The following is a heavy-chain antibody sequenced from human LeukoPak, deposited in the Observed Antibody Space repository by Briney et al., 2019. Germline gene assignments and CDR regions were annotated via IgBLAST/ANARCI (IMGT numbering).Heavy chain of an antibody. CDR3: ARGRQLWYDY. D-gene: IGHD5-18*01. J-gene: IGHJ4*02. CDR1: GGSFSGYY. CDR2: INHSGST. V-gene: IGHV4-34*01. Sequence: SETLSLTCAAYGGSFSGYYWSWIRQPPGKGLEWIGEINHSGSTNYNPSLKSRVTISVDTSKNQFSLKLSSVTAADTAVYYCARGRQLWYDYWGQGTLVTVSS.